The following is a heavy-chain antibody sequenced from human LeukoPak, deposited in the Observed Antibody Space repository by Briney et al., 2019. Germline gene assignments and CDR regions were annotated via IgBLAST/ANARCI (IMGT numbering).Heavy chain of an antibody. Sequence: PGGSLRLSCAAPGFTFSSYWMSWVRQAPGKRLEWVANIKQDGSEKYYVDSVKGRFTISRDNAKNSLYLQMNSLRAEDTAVYYCARVSIAAAGTFCYFDYWGQGTLVTVSS. J-gene: IGHJ4*02. CDR2: IKQDGSEK. D-gene: IGHD6-13*01. CDR3: ARVSIAAAGTFCYFDY. CDR1: GFTFSSYW. V-gene: IGHV3-7*04.